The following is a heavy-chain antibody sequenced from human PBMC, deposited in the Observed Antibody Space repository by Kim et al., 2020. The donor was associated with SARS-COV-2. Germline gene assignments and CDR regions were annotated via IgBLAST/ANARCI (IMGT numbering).Heavy chain of an antibody. CDR2: PEDGEA. D-gene: IGHD3-10*01. Sequence: PEDGEAFYEQNFQGRVTMTEDTSTDTAYMEVSSLRSDDTAVYYCAAGPGDYWGQGTLVTVSS. J-gene: IGHJ4*02. V-gene: IGHV1-24*01. CDR3: AAGPGDY.